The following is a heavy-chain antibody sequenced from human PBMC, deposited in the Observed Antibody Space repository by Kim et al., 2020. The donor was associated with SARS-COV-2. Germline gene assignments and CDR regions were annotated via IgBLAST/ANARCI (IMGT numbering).Heavy chain of an antibody. D-gene: IGHD2-15*01. CDR3: AKDGLDIVVQGDY. V-gene: IGHV3-23*01. Sequence: YADSVKGRFTISRDNSKNTLYLQMNSLRAEDTAVYYCAKDGLDIVVQGDYWGQGTLVTVSS. J-gene: IGHJ4*02.